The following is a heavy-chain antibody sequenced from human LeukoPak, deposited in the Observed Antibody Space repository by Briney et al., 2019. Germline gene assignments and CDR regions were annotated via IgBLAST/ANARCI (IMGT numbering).Heavy chain of an antibody. D-gene: IGHD3-16*01. CDR2: IRYDGSNK. CDR3: AKDSSYCQALGECYFDY. J-gene: IGHJ4*02. CDR1: GFTFSSYG. Sequence: GGSLRLSCAASGFTFSSYGMYWVRQAPGKGLEWVAFIRYDGSNKYYADSVKGRFTISRDNSKNTLYLQMNSLRAEDTAVYYCAKDSSYCQALGECYFDYWGQGTLVTVSS. V-gene: IGHV3-30*02.